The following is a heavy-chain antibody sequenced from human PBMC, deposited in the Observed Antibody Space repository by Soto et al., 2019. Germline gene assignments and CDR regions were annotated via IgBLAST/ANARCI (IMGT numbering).Heavy chain of an antibody. D-gene: IGHD3-10*01. J-gene: IGHJ6*02. V-gene: IGHV3-30*19. CDR2: ISYDGSNK. Sequence: LRLSCAASGFTFSSYGMHWVRQAPGKGLEWVAVISYDGSNKYYADSVKGRFTISRDNSKNTLYLQMNSLRAEDTAVYYCTSASGRFVSGSYYNPDMDVWGRGTPVTVSS. CDR1: GFTFSSYG. CDR3: TSASGRFVSGSYYNPDMDV.